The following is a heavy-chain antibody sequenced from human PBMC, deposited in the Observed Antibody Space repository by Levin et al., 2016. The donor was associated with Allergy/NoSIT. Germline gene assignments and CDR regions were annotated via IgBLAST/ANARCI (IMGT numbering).Heavy chain of an antibody. J-gene: IGHJ6*02. CDR2: INPSGGST. D-gene: IGHD5-18*01. V-gene: IGHV1-46*01. Sequence: WVRQAPGQGLEWMGIINPSGGSTSYAQKFQGRVTMTTDTSTSTAYMELRSLRSDDTAVYYCARDGGIQLWLGSGYYGMDVWGQGTTVTVSS. CDR3: ARDGGIQLWLGSGYYGMDV.